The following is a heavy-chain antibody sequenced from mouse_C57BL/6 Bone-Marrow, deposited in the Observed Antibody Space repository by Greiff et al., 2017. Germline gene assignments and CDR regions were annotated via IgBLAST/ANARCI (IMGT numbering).Heavy chain of an antibody. V-gene: IGHV6-3*01. J-gene: IGHJ2*01. D-gene: IGHD3-3*01. CDR2: IRLKSDNYAT. CDR1: GFTFSNYW. CDR3: TAGDGGGY. Sequence: EVQVVESGGGLVQPGGSMELSCVASGFTFSNYWMNWVRQSPEKGLEWVAQIRLKSDNYATHYAESVKGRFTISRDDSKSSVYLQMNNLRAEDTGIYYCTAGDGGGYWGQGTTLTVSS.